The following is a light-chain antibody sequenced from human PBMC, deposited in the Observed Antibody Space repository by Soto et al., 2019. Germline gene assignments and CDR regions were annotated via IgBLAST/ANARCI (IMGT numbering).Light chain of an antibody. Sequence: EIVLTQSPATLSVSPGERVSLSCRASQSVDINLAWYQQKPGQAPRLLIYGASNRATGIPDGFSGSGSGTEFNLTITRLQPEDFATYYCQQGNGFTLTFGGGTKVDIK. CDR3: QQGNGFTLT. CDR2: GAS. V-gene: IGKV3D-15*01. CDR1: QSVDIN. J-gene: IGKJ4*01.